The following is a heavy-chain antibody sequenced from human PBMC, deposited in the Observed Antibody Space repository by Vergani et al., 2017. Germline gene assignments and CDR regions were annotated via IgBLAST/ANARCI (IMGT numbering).Heavy chain of an antibody. CDR1: GFTFSSYS. J-gene: IGHJ4*02. CDR2: ISSSSSYI. D-gene: IGHD6-6*01. Sequence: EVQLVESGGGLVKPGGSLRLSCAASGFTFSSYSMNWVRQAPGKGLEWVSSISSSSSYIYYADSVKGRFTISRDNAKNSLYLQMNSLRAEDTAVYYCARDRPSSLHSSLLDYWGQGTLVTVSS. V-gene: IGHV3-21*01. CDR3: ARDRPSSLHSSLLDY.